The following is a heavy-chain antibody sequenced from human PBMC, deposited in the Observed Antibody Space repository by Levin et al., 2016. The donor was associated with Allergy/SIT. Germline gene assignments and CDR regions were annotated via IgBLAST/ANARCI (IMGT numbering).Heavy chain of an antibody. D-gene: IGHD3-10*01. CDR3: ATVRVRLDAFDI. CDR2: IYYTGST. J-gene: IGHJ3*02. V-gene: IGHV4-30-4*01. Sequence: RQAPGKGLEWIGNIYYTGSTYYNPSLKSRLTISIDTSKNQFSLKLSSVTAADTAVYYCATVRVRLDAFDIWGQGTMVTVSS.